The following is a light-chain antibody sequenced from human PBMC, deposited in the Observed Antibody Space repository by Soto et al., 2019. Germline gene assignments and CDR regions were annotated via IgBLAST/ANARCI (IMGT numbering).Light chain of an antibody. Sequence: SYELTQPLSVSVALGQTARITCGGNNIGSKNVHWYQQKPGQAPVLVIYRDSNRPSGIPERFSGSDSGNTATLTITRAPAEDEADYYCQVWDSSTVFGGGTQLTVL. CDR1: NIGSKN. J-gene: IGLJ2*01. V-gene: IGLV3-9*01. CDR3: QVWDSSTV. CDR2: RDS.